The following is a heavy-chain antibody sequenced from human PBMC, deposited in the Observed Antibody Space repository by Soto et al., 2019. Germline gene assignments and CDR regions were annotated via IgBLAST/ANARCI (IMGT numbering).Heavy chain of an antibody. CDR2: IYSIGTT. CDR1: GFTVSSNF. D-gene: IGHD5-18*01. J-gene: IGHJ4*02. V-gene: IGHV3-66*01. CDR3: AKDRPRRTSGYFLDY. Sequence: GGSLRLSCAASGFTVSSNFMSWVRQAPGKGLEWVSVIYSIGTTYYADSVKGRFTISRDNSKNTLYLQMNSLRGEDTAVYYCAKDRPRRTSGYFLDYWGQGTPVTVSS.